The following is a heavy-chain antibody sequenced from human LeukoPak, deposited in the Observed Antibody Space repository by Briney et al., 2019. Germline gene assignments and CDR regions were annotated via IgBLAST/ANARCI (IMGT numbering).Heavy chain of an antibody. CDR2: ISSSSSYI. J-gene: IGHJ6*02. CDR3: ARVSEREGHSAVF. D-gene: IGHD1-1*01. Sequence: GGSLRLSCAASGFTFSSYSMNWVRQAPGKGLEWVSSISSSSSYIYYADSVKGRFTNPSDNAKNSLYLQLSNLRTEDTAGYHCARVSEREGHSAVFWGQGTTVTVSS. V-gene: IGHV3-21*01. CDR1: GFTFSSYS.